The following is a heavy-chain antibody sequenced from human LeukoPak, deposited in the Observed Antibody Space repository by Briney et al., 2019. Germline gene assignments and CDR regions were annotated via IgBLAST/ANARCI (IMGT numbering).Heavy chain of an antibody. D-gene: IGHD3-22*01. V-gene: IGHV3-23*01. CDR3: AKAYYYDSSGYYVTYFDY. Sequence: GGSLRLSCAASGVTFSSYAMSWVRQAPGKGLEWVSAISGSGGSTYYADSVKGRFTISRDNSKNTLYLQMNSLRAEDTAVYYCAKAYYYDSSGYYVTYFDYWGQGTLVTVSS. J-gene: IGHJ4*02. CDR2: ISGSGGST. CDR1: GVTFSSYA.